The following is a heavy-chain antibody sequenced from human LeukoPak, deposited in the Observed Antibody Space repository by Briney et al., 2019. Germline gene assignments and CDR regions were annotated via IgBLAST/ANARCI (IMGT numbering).Heavy chain of an antibody. V-gene: IGHV4-30-4*08. Sequence: SETLSLTCTVSGGSISSGDYYWSWIRQPPGKGLEWIGYIYYSGSTYYNPSLKSRVTISVDTSKNRFSLKLSSVTAADTAVYYCARRIDTVLDYWGQGTLVTVSS. D-gene: IGHD2-8*02. J-gene: IGHJ4*02. CDR3: ARRIDTVLDY. CDR2: IYYSGST. CDR1: GGSISSGDYY.